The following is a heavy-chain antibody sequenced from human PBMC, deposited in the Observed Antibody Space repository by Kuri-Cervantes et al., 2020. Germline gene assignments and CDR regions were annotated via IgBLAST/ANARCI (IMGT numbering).Heavy chain of an antibody. J-gene: IGHJ1*01. V-gene: IGHV3-23*01. CDR3: AKRPGDSSGYYNAEYFQH. Sequence: GGSLRLSCVASQFTFSNYAMTWVRQAPGKGLEWVSSISGSGGNTNYADSVKGRFTISRDNSKNTLYLQMNSLRAEDTAVYYCAKRPGDSSGYYNAEYFQHWGQGTLVTVSS. CDR1: QFTFSNYA. D-gene: IGHD3-22*01. CDR2: ISGSGGNT.